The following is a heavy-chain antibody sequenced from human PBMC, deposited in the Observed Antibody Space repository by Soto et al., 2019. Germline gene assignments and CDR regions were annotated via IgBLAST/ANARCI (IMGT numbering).Heavy chain of an antibody. D-gene: IGHD1-26*01. CDR1: GFTFSSYA. CDR2: ISGSGGST. CDR3: AKDGVGRGSPTRGYYFDY. J-gene: IGHJ4*02. V-gene: IGHV3-23*01. Sequence: GGSLRLSFAASGFTFSSYAMSWVRQAPGKGLEWVSAISGSGGSTYYADSVKGRFTISRDNSKNTLYLQMNSLRAEDTAVYYCAKDGVGRGSPTRGYYFDYWGQGTLVTVSS.